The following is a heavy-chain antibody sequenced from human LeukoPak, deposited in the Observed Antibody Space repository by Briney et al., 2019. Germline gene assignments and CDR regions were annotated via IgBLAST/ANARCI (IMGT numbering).Heavy chain of an antibody. D-gene: IGHD3-9*01. Sequence: GSSVKVSCKASGGTFSSYAISWVRQAPGQGLEWMGRIIPIFGTANYAQKFQGRVPITTDESTSTAYVELSSLRPEDTAVYYCARGPILTGWFDPWGEGTLVTVSS. CDR1: GGTFSSYA. V-gene: IGHV1-69*05. J-gene: IGHJ5*02. CDR3: ARGPILTGWFDP. CDR2: IIPIFGTA.